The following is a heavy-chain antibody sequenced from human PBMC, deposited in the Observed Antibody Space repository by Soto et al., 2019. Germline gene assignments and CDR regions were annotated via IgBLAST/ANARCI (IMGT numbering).Heavy chain of an antibody. CDR3: AREGGYSYGLDNYYGMDV. CDR1: GGTFSSYA. J-gene: IGHJ6*02. Sequence: ASVKVSCKASGGTFSSYAISWVRQAPGQGLEWMGGIIPIFGTANYAQKFQGRVTITADESTSTAYMELSSLRSEDTAVYYCAREGGYSYGLDNYYGMDVWGQGTTVTVSS. CDR2: IIPIFGTA. D-gene: IGHD5-18*01. V-gene: IGHV1-69*13.